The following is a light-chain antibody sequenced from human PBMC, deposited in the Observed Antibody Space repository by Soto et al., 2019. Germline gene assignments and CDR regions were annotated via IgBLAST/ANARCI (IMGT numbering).Light chain of an antibody. CDR2: GTS. CDR1: QSVSSN. CDR3: QQYNSYST. J-gene: IGKJ5*01. Sequence: EIVVTQSPATLSASTGERATLSCRASQSVSSNLAWYQQRPGQAPRLLIYGTSSRATGIPDRFSGSGSGTEFTLTISSLQPDDFATYYCQQYNSYSTFGQGTRLEI. V-gene: IGKV3D-15*01.